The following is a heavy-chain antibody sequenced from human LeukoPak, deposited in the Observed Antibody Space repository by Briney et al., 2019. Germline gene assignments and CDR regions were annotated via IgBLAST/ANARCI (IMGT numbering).Heavy chain of an antibody. J-gene: IGHJ4*02. CDR3: AREGSWGYCSGGSCYYFDY. CDR2: INHSGST. Sequence: KPSETLSPTCAVYGGSFSGYYWSWIRQPPGKGLEWIGEINHSGSTNYNPSLRSRVTISVDTSKNQFSLKLSSVTAADTAVYYCAREGSWGYCSGGSCYYFDYWGQGTLVTVSS. V-gene: IGHV4-34*01. CDR1: GGSFSGYY. D-gene: IGHD2-15*01.